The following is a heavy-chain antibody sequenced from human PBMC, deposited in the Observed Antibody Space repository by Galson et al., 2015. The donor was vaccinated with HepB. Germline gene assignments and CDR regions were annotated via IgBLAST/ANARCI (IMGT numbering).Heavy chain of an antibody. J-gene: IGHJ3*02. Sequence: SLRLSCAASGFTFSRYAMHWVRQAPGKGLEWVAVISNDGSNKYYADSVKGRFTISGDNSKNTLYLQMNSLRAEDTAVYYCARKAVAGTKNDAFDIWGQGTMVSVSS. CDR1: GFTFSRYA. CDR3: ARKAVAGTKNDAFDI. CDR2: ISNDGSNK. D-gene: IGHD6-19*01. V-gene: IGHV3-30-3*01.